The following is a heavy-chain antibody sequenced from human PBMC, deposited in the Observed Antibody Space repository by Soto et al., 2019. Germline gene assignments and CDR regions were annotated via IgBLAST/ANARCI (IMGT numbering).Heavy chain of an antibody. J-gene: IGHJ4*02. V-gene: IGHV4-59*08. CDR2: IYYTGST. D-gene: IGHD2-21*01. Sequence: QVQLQESGPGLVKPSETLSLTCTVSGGSISSNYWSWIRQPPGRGLEWIGYIYYTGSTNYNPSLRSRVTLSVDTAKSQFSLNLSSVPAADTAVYYCATAHRYCGGHCYRFDHWGQGTLVTVSS. CDR3: ATAHRYCGGHCYRFDH. CDR1: GGSISSNY.